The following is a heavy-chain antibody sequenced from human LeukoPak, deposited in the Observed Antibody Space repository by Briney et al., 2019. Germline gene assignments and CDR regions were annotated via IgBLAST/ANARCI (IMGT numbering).Heavy chain of an antibody. CDR3: AKDVVSSYNYYDSSGYRYYFDY. CDR2: ISGNGGST. D-gene: IGHD3-22*01. J-gene: IGHJ4*02. CDR1: GFTFNNYA. Sequence: GRSLRLSCASCGFTFNNYAMNWVRQARGKGLEWVSGISGNGGSTYYADSVKGRFTISSDESKNTLYLHMKSLRAEDTAVYYCAKDVVSSYNYYDSSGYRYYFDYWGQGTLVTVSS. V-gene: IGHV3-23*01.